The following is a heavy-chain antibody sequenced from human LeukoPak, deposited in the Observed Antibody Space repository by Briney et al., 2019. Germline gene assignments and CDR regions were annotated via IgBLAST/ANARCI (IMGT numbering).Heavy chain of an antibody. V-gene: IGHV1-8*02. J-gene: IGHJ6*02. Sequence: VASVEVSCKASGYTFTSYDINWVRQATGQGLEWMGWMNPNSGNTGYAQKFQGRVTMTRNTSISTAYMELSSLRSEDTAVYYCARGPGITMVRGVKKPSWGMDVWGQGTTVTVSS. D-gene: IGHD3-10*01. CDR3: ARGPGITMVRGVKKPSWGMDV. CDR1: GYTFTSYD. CDR2: MNPNSGNT.